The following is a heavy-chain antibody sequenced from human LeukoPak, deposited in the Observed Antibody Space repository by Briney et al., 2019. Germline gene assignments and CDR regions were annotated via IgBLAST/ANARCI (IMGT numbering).Heavy chain of an antibody. J-gene: IGHJ4*02. Sequence: PGGSLRLSCAASGFTFSTYTMNWVRQAPGKGLEWVSYISGSSNNINYADSVKGRFTISRDNAMNSVHLQMNSLRVEDTAVYYCARGYQRPDYWGQGTLITVSS. CDR2: ISGSSNNI. CDR3: ARGYQRPDY. D-gene: IGHD2-2*01. V-gene: IGHV3-21*01. CDR1: GFTFSTYT.